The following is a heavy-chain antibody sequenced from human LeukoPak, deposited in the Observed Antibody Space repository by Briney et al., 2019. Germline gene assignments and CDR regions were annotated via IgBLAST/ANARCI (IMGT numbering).Heavy chain of an antibody. D-gene: IGHD3-16*01. J-gene: IGHJ6*03. V-gene: IGHV4-39*07. Sequence: PSETLSLTCTVSGGSISSYYWSWIRQPPGKGLEWIGSIYYSGSTYYNPSLKSRVTISVDTSKNQFSLKLSSVTAADTAVYYCASLLGDAPYYYYMDVWGKGTTVTVSS. CDR1: GGSISSYY. CDR2: IYYSGST. CDR3: ASLLGDAPYYYYMDV.